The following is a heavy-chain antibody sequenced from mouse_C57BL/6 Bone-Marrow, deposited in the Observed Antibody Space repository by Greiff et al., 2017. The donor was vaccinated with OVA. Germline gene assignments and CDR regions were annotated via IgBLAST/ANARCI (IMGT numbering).Heavy chain of an antibody. CDR3: TTNIATGEGY. Sequence: VQLQQSGAELVRPGASVKLSCTASGFNIKDDYMHWVKQRPEQGLEWIGWIDPENGDTEYASKFQGKATITADTSSNTAYLQLSSLTSEDTAVYYCTTNIATGEGYWGQGTTLTVSS. CDR1: GFNIKDDY. CDR2: IDPENGDT. V-gene: IGHV14-4*01. D-gene: IGHD1-2*01. J-gene: IGHJ2*01.